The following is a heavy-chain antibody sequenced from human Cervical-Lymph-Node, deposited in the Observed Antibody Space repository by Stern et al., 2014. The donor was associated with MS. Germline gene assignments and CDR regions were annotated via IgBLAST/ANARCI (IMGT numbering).Heavy chain of an antibody. Sequence: VQLVESGGGVVQPGRSLRLSCAASGFTFSSYGLNWVRQAPGKGPEWVAGISNDGSHKYYADSVKGRFPISRDNSKNTLSLEMNSLGTEDTALYYCARDGMKTYCSGSSCYLGWFDYWGQGTLVTVSS. CDR2: ISNDGSHK. CDR1: GFTFSSYG. D-gene: IGHD2-15*01. V-gene: IGHV3-30*01. CDR3: ARDGMKTYCSGSSCYLGWFDY. J-gene: IGHJ4*02.